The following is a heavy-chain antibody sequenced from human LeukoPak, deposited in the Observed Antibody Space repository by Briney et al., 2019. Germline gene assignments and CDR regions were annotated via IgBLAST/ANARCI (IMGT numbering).Heavy chain of an antibody. CDR2: IKQDGSEK. CDR3: ARAASGSRGYYYYMDV. J-gene: IGHJ6*03. CDR1: GFTFSSYG. D-gene: IGHD1-26*01. Sequence: PGGSLRLSCAASGFTFSSYGMHWVRQAPGKGLEWVANIKQDGSEKYYVDSVKGRFTISRDNAKNSLYLQMNSLRAEDTAVYYCARAASGSRGYYYYMDVWGKGTTVTISS. V-gene: IGHV3-7*01.